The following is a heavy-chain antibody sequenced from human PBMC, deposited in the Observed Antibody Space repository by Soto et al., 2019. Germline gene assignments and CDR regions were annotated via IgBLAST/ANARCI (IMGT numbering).Heavy chain of an antibody. Sequence: GASLRLSCVASGFTFTTHAMSWVRQSPGKGLEWVSTFSGSGGNIYYAEAVKGRLTISRDDSKNTLYLQMNSLRVEDTAVYYCAKDPPWTVGPLAMDVWGQGTTVTVSS. CDR3: AKDPPWTVGPLAMDV. J-gene: IGHJ6*02. CDR1: GFTFTTHA. V-gene: IGHV3-23*01. D-gene: IGHD3-10*01. CDR2: FSGSGGNI.